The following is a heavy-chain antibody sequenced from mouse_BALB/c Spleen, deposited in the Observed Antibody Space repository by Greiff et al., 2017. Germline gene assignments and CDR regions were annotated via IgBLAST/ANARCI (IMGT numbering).Heavy chain of an antibody. CDR1: GYSITSDYA. V-gene: IGHV3-2*02. CDR3: ARWDGNYFDY. D-gene: IGHD2-1*01. Sequence: EVKLVESGPGLVKPSQSLSLTCTVTGYSITSDYAWNWIRQFPGNKLEWMGYISYSGSTSYNPSLKSRISITRDTSKNQFFLQLNSVTTEDTATYYCARWDGNYFDYWGQGTTLTVSS. CDR2: ISYSGST. J-gene: IGHJ2*01.